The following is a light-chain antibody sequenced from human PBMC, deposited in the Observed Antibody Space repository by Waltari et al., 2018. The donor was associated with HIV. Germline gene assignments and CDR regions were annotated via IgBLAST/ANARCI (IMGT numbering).Light chain of an antibody. J-gene: IGLJ3*02. V-gene: IGLV2-23*02. Sequence: QSALTQPASVSGSPGQSITISCPGTSRDIVGYNYVHWYQQPPGKAPKLMIYDVSKRPSGVSNRFSGSKSGNTASLTISGLQAEDETDYYCCSYAGSRTWVFGGGTKLTVL. CDR2: DVS. CDR3: CSYAGSRTWV. CDR1: SRDIVGYNY.